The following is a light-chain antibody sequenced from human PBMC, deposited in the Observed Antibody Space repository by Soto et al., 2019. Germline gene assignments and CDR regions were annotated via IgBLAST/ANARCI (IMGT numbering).Light chain of an antibody. Sequence: DIQLTQSPSSVSASVGDRVTITCRASQDVSNWLAWFQQKPGKAPKLLIYAASTLQSGVPSRFSGSGSGTEFTLTISSLQPEDSATYYCQQANSFPVTFGQGTKVDIK. V-gene: IGKV1D-12*01. CDR1: QDVSNW. J-gene: IGKJ2*01. CDR2: AAS. CDR3: QQANSFPVT.